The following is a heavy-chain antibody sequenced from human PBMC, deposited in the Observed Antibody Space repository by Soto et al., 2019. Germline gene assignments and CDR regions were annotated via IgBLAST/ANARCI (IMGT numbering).Heavy chain of an antibody. V-gene: IGHV2-5*02. J-gene: IGHJ5*02. CDR1: GFSLTTRGVV. CDR2: IYWDDDK. Sequence: QITLKESGPTLVKPTQTLTLTCTFSGFSLTTRGVVVGWIRQPPGKALECLSLIYWDDDKSYSPSLQSRLSTSKDTSKNQVVLTMNNVDPVDTATYYCAHIPNYYQYDWFDPWGQGTLVSVS. D-gene: IGHD3-16*01. CDR3: AHIPNYYQYDWFDP.